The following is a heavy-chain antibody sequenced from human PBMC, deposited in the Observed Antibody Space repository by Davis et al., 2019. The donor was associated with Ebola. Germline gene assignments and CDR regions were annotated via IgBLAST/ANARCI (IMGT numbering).Heavy chain of an antibody. V-gene: IGHV4-30-2*01. Sequence: MPSETLSLTCAVSGGSISSGGYSWSWIRQPPGKGLEWIGYIYHSGSTYYNPSLKSRVTISVDRSKNQFSLKLSSVTAADTAVYYCARVLGYYDILTGYYSGVDWFDPWGQGTLVTVSS. D-gene: IGHD3-9*01. J-gene: IGHJ5*02. CDR1: GGSISSGGYS. CDR2: IYHSGST. CDR3: ARVLGYYDILTGYYSGVDWFDP.